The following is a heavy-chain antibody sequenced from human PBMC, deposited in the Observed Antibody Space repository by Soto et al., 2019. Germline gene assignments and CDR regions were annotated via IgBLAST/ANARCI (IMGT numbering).Heavy chain of an antibody. Sequence: QVQLQQWGAGLLKPSETLSLTCAVYGGSFSGYYWSWIRQPPGKGLEWIGGINHSGSTNYNPSLNSGVTISIDSSKNQLALKLGSVTAADTAVYYCARYNGGKVLDYWGQGTLVTVSS. D-gene: IGHD1-1*01. J-gene: IGHJ4*02. CDR3: ARYNGGKVLDY. CDR2: INHSGST. CDR1: GGSFSGYY. V-gene: IGHV4-34*02.